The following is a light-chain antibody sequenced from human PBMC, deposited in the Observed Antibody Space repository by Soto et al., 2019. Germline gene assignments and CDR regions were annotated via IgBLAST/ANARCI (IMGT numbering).Light chain of an antibody. CDR2: DVI. Sequence: QSALTQPASVSGSPGQSITISCTGTSSDVGGYNYVSWYQHHPGKAPKLMIYDVINRPSGVSNRFSASKSGNTASLTISGLQAEDEADYYCSSYTSSNTHVFGGGTQLTVL. CDR3: SSYTSSNTHV. CDR1: SSDVGGYNY. J-gene: IGLJ3*02. V-gene: IGLV2-14*01.